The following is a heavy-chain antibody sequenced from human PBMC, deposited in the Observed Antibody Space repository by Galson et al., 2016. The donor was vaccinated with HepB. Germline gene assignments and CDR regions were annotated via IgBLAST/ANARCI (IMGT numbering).Heavy chain of an antibody. CDR1: GGSISSYY. CDR3: ARARYSSGLYNWFDP. V-gene: IGHV4-59*01. D-gene: IGHD6-19*01. J-gene: IGHJ5*02. CDR2: IYYSGST. Sequence: SETLSLTCTVSGGSISSYYWNWIRQPPGKGLEWIGYIYYSGSTNYNPSLKSRVTISVDTSKNQFSLKLSSVTAADTAVHYCARARYSSGLYNWFDPWGQGTLVTVSS.